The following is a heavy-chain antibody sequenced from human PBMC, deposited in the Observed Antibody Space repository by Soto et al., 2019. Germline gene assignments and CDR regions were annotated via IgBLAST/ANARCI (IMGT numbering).Heavy chain of an antibody. J-gene: IGHJ4*02. V-gene: IGHV3-74*01. Sequence: EVQLVESGGGLVQPGGSLRLSCAVSGFTLSSYWMHWVRQVPGKGLVWVSRMNSDGSSTSYADSVKGRFTISRDKAKNTLYVSMNSLRADDTGIYYCASVGCSGDSCSDYWGQGTLVTVTS. CDR2: MNSDGSST. CDR1: GFTLSSYW. D-gene: IGHD2-15*01. CDR3: ASVGCSGDSCSDY.